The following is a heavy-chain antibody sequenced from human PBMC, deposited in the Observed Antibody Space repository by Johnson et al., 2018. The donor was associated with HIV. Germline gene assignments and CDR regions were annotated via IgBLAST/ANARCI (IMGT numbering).Heavy chain of an antibody. J-gene: IGHJ3*02. CDR2: ISYDGSNK. CDR3: AATYYYDSSGSRYPFDI. D-gene: IGHD3-22*01. Sequence: QVQLVESGGGVVQPGRSLRLSCVASGFTFSSYTMHWVRQAPGKGLEWVAVISYDGSNKYYADSVKGRFTISRDNSKNTLYLQMNSLRAEDTAVYYCAATYYYDSSGSRYPFDIWGQGTMVTVSS. CDR1: GFTFSSYT. V-gene: IGHV3-30-3*01.